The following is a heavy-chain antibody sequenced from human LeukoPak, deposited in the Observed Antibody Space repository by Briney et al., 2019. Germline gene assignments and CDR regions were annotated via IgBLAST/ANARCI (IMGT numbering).Heavy chain of an antibody. V-gene: IGHV3-23*01. D-gene: IGHD2-8*01. CDR1: GFTFSSSA. Sequence: SGGSLRLSCAASGFTFSSSAMSWVRQAPGEGLEWVSTISGSGGSTYYYADSVKGRFTISRDNSKNTLYLQMNSLRAEDTAVYYCAKVSGYCTTDVCFSYYWGQGTLVTVSS. CDR3: AKVSGYCTTDVCFSYY. J-gene: IGHJ4*02. CDR2: ISGSGGST.